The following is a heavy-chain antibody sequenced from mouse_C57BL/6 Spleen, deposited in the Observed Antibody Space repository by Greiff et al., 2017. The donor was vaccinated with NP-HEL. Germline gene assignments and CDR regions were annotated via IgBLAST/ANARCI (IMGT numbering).Heavy chain of an antibody. J-gene: IGHJ3*01. V-gene: IGHV1-53*01. CDR3: ARSGYYGSRFAY. CDR1: GYTFTSYW. D-gene: IGHD1-1*01. Sequence: VKLQQPGTELVKPGASVKLSCKASGYTFTSYWMHWVKQRPGQGLEWIGNINPSNGGTNYNEKFKSKATLTVDKSSSTAYMQLSSLTSEDSAVYYCARSGYYGSRFAYWGQGTLVTVSA. CDR2: INPSNGGT.